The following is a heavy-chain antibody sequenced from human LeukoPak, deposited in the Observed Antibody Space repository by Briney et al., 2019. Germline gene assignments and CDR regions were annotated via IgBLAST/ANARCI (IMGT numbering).Heavy chain of an antibody. J-gene: IGHJ4*02. CDR2: ISSGTSYI. CDR1: GFTFNTYT. CDR3: ARVTLEKAAAGTCFDY. D-gene: IGHD6-13*01. Sequence: GGSLRLSCAASGFTFNTYTMNWVRQAPGKGLEWVSSISSGTSYIYYADSVKGRFTISRDNAKNSLYLQMNSLRAEDTALYYCARVTLEKAAAGTCFDYWGQGTLVTVSS. V-gene: IGHV3-21*04.